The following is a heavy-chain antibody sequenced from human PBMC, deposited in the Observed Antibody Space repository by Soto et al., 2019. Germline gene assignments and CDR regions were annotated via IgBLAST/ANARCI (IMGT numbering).Heavy chain of an antibody. D-gene: IGHD3-3*01. CDR3: ARGREDFHAGSGPRWMWLAP. CDR1: GGSISSAF. V-gene: IGHV4-59*01. Sequence: QVQLQESGPGLVKPSETLSLTCTVSGGSISSAFWGWIRQPPGRGLGGIGYISIGGNTDYSPPLKSRATISADTSRNQFSLKLRSVNTADTAVYFCARGREDFHAGSGPRWMWLAPWGQGTLVTVSS. CDR2: ISIGGNT. J-gene: IGHJ5*02.